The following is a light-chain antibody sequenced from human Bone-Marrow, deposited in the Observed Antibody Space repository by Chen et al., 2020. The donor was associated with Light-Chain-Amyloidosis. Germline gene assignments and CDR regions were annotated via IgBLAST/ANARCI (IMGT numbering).Light chain of an antibody. J-gene: IGLJ1*01. CDR2: AVN. CDR1: SSDVGGDNH. Sequence: QSALTQHASVSGSPGQSITISCTGTSSDVGGDNHVSWYQQHPDKAPKLMIYAVNNRPSWVPDRFSGSKSDNTASLTISGLQTEDEADYFCSSYTITNTLVFGSGTRVTVL. V-gene: IGLV2-14*01. CDR3: SSYTITNTLV.